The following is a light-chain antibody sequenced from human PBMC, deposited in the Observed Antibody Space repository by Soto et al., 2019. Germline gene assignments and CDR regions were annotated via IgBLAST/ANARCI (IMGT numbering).Light chain of an antibody. CDR2: STN. V-gene: IGLV8-61*01. Sequence: QAVVTQEPSFSVSPGGTVTLTCCLSSASVSTSYYPSWYQQTPGQAPRTLIYSTNTPSSGVPARFSGSILGNTAALTITGAQADEESDYYCLLDMGSGISDVVFGGGTKVTVL. CDR1: SASVSTSYY. J-gene: IGLJ2*01. CDR3: LLDMGSGISDVV.